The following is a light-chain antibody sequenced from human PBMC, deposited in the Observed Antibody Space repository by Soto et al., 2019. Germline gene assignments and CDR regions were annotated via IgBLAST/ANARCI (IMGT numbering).Light chain of an antibody. CDR3: QHYKTWPLA. J-gene: IGKJ4*01. V-gene: IGKV3-15*01. Sequence: EISMTQSPATLSVSPGERVTLSCRASQGVGSTLAWYRQQPGQAPRLLIYDAYIRASGVPARFSGSGSGTEFTLTISGLQSEDFAVYFCQHYKTWPLAFGGGTNVEIK. CDR2: DAY. CDR1: QGVGST.